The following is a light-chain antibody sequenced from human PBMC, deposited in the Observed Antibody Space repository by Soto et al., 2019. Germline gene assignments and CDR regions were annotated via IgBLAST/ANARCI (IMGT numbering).Light chain of an antibody. Sequence: EIVLTQSPGTLSLSPGERATLSCRASQSVITSYLAWYQQKPGQAPRLLIYGVSTRATGIPDRFSGSGSGTDFTLTISRLEPEDFAEYYWQHYGTSPPMYTFGQGTKLEIK. CDR3: QHYGTSPPMYT. CDR1: QSVITSY. J-gene: IGKJ2*01. V-gene: IGKV3-20*01. CDR2: GVS.